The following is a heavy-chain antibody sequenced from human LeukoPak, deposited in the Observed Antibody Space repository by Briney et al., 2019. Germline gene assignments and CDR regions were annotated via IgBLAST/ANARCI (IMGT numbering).Heavy chain of an antibody. Sequence: PGGSLRLSCAASGFTFSSYEMNWVRQAPGKGLEWVSYISSSGSTIYYADSVKGRFTISRDNAKNSLYLQMNSLRAEDTAVYYCARDRAWFEELLDAFDIWGQGTMVTVSS. V-gene: IGHV3-48*03. CDR2: ISSSGSTI. J-gene: IGHJ3*02. D-gene: IGHD3-10*01. CDR1: GFTFSSYE. CDR3: ARDRAWFEELLDAFDI.